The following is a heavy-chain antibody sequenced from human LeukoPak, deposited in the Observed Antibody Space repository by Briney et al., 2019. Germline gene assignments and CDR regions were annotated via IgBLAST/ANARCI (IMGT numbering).Heavy chain of an antibody. CDR1: GFTFSSYS. D-gene: IGHD6-19*01. V-gene: IGHV3-21*01. CDR2: ISSSSSYI. CDR3: ARDQVSVAGTGIDY. J-gene: IGHJ4*02. Sequence: GGSLRLSCAASGFTFSSYSMNWVRQAPGKGLEWVSSISSSSSYIYYADSVKGRFTISRDNAKNSLYLQMNSLRAEDTAVYYCARDQVSVAGTGIDYWGQGTLVTVSS.